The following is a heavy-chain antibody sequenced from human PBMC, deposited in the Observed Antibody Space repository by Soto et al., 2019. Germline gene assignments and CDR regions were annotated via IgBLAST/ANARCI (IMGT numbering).Heavy chain of an antibody. J-gene: IGHJ4*02. CDR1: GFTFSRSN. V-gene: IGHV3-21*01. D-gene: IGHD2-2*01. CDR2: ISDGSTYI. Sequence: GGSLRLSCVASGFTFSRSNMKWVRQAPGKGLEWVSSISDGSTYIYYADSVKGRFTVSRDNAKNSLYLQMDSLRVEDAAVYYCTRAYSSSFADWGQGTLVTVSS. CDR3: TRAYSSSFAD.